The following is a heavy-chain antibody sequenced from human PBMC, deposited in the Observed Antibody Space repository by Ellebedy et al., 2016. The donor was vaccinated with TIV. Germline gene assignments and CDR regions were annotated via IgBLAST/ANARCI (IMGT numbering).Heavy chain of an antibody. D-gene: IGHD3-3*02. CDR1: GFTFSRYD. V-gene: IGHV3-13*01. CDR2: IGTAGDT. CDR3: VRDSALAGHHHDWNFDL. J-gene: IGHJ2*01. Sequence: PGGSLRLSCAASGFTFSRYDMHWVRQATGEGLEWVSTIGTAGDTYYPDSVRGRFTISRENAKNSLHLQMNSLRAEDTAMYYCVRDSALAGHHHDWNFDLWGRGSLVTVSS.